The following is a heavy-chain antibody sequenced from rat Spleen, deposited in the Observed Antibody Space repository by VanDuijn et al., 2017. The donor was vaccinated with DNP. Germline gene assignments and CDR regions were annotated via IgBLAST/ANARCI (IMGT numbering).Heavy chain of an antibody. CDR1: GFSFSNYD. J-gene: IGHJ2*01. V-gene: IGHV5-25*01. CDR3: VRWSSGHFDY. D-gene: IGHD4-3*01. Sequence: EVQLVESGGGLVQPGRSLKLSCVASGFSFSNYDMAWVRQAPTKGLEWVAYISTSGRKTYYRESVKGRFTVSRDNAKSTLYLQMDSLRSEDTATYYCVRWSSGHFDYWGQGVMVPVSS. CDR2: ISTSGRKT.